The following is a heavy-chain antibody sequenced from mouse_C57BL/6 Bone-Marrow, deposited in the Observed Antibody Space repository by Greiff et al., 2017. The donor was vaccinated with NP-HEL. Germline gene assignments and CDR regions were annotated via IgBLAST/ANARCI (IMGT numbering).Heavy chain of an antibody. CDR1: GYTFTSYW. CDR2: IYPSDSET. Sequence: VQLQQPGAELVRPGSSVKLSCKASGYTFTSYWMDWVKQRPGQGLEWIGNIYPSDSETHYNQKFKDKATLTVDKSSSTAYMQLSSLTSEDSAFYECASLYGSSYPWYFDVWGTGTTVTVSS. D-gene: IGHD1-1*01. V-gene: IGHV1-61*01. CDR3: ASLYGSSYPWYFDV. J-gene: IGHJ1*03.